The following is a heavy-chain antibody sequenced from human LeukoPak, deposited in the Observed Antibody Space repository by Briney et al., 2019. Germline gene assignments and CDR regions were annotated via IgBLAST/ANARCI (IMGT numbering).Heavy chain of an antibody. CDR3: ARGGGYQDY. J-gene: IGHJ4*02. Sequence: PVASVKVSCKASGGTFSSYAISWVRQAPGQGLEWMEGIIPIFGTANYAQKFQGRVTITADESTSTAYMELTSLRSEDTAVYYCARGGGYQDYWGQGTLVTVSS. V-gene: IGHV1-69*13. CDR2: IIPIFGTA. CDR1: GGTFSSYA. D-gene: IGHD3-22*01.